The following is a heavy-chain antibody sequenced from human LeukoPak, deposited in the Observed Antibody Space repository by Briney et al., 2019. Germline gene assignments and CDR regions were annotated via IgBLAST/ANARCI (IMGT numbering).Heavy chain of an antibody. CDR1: GFTFSSYE. CDR2: ISSSGSTI. Sequence: GGSLRLSCAASGFTFSSYEMNWVRQAPGKGLEWVSYISSSGSTIYYADSVKGRFTISRDNAKNSLYLQMNSLRPEDTAVYYFAELGITMIGGVWGKGATVTISS. V-gene: IGHV3-48*03. D-gene: IGHD3-10*02. J-gene: IGHJ6*04. CDR3: AELGITMIGGV.